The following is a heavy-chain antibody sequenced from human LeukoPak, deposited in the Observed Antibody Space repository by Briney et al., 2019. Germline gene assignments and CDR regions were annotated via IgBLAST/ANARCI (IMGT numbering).Heavy chain of an antibody. CDR2: IIPIFGTA. Sequence: ASVKVSCKASGGTFSSYAISWVRQAPGQGLEWMGGIIPIFGTANYAQKFQGRVTITADESTSTAYMELSSLRSEDTAVYYCARGGDYYDSSGYYWFGPWGQGTLVTVSS. CDR1: GGTFSSYA. CDR3: ARGGDYYDSSGYYWFGP. D-gene: IGHD3-22*01. V-gene: IGHV1-69*13. J-gene: IGHJ5*02.